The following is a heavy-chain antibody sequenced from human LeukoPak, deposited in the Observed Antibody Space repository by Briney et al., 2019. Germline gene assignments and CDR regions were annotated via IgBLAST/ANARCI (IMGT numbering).Heavy chain of an antibody. V-gene: IGHV3-23*01. Sequence: GGSLRLSCAASGFTFSSYAMSWVRLAPGKGLEWVSAISDSCGSTYYANSVKGRFTISRDNSKNTLYLQMNSLRAEDTAVYYCSRDQGQFDYWGQGTLVTVSS. J-gene: IGHJ4*02. CDR1: GFTFSSYA. CDR2: ISDSCGST. CDR3: SRDQGQFDY.